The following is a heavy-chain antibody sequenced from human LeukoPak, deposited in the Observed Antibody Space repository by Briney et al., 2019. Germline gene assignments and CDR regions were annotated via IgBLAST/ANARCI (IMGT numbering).Heavy chain of an antibody. J-gene: IGHJ4*02. CDR3: ARVRSIGGTFFDY. Sequence: PSETLSLTCTVSGGSISSYYWSWIRQPPGKGLEWIGYIYYSGSTNYNPSLKSRVTISVDTSKNQFSLKLSSVTAADTAVYHCARVRSIGGTFFDYWGQGTLVTVSS. V-gene: IGHV4-59*01. D-gene: IGHD3-16*01. CDR1: GGSISSYY. CDR2: IYYSGST.